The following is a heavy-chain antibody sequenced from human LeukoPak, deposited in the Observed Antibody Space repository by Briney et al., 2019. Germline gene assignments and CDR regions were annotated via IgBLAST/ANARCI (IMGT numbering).Heavy chain of an antibody. J-gene: IGHJ6*04. Sequence: SVKVSCKASGGTFSSYAISWVRQAPGQGLEWMGEIIPIFGTANYAQKFQGRVTITADESTSTAYMELSSLRSEDTAVYYCARIPPEGPYYYYYGMDVWGKGTTVTVSS. V-gene: IGHV1-69*13. CDR3: ARIPPEGPYYYYYGMDV. CDR1: GGTFSSYA. D-gene: IGHD1-14*01. CDR2: IIPIFGTA.